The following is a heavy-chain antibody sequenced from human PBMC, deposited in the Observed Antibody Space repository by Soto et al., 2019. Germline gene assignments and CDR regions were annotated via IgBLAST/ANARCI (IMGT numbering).Heavy chain of an antibody. CDR1: GYTFTSYD. CDR2: MNPNSGNT. D-gene: IGHD3-3*01. J-gene: IGHJ4*02. V-gene: IGHV1-8*01. CDR3: ARATGEYDFWSGYYADY. Sequence: QVQLVQSGAEVKKPGASVKVSCKASGYTFTSYDINWVRQATGQGLEWMGWMNPNSGNTGYAQKFQGRVTMTRNTSISTAYMELSSPRSEDTAVYYCARATGEYDFWSGYYADYWGQGTLVTVSS.